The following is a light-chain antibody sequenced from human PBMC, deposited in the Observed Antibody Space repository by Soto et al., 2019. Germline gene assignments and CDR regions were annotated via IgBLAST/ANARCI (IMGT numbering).Light chain of an antibody. CDR2: DVT. CDR1: SSDVGGYNY. V-gene: IGLV2-14*01. CDR3: SSYTSSSTPLV. Sequence: QSALTQPASVSGSPGQSITISCTGTSSDVGGYNYVSWYQQHPGKAPKLMIYDVTNRPSGVSNRFSGSKSGNTASLTISGLQAEDEADHYCSSYTSSSTPLVFGGGPKLTVL. J-gene: IGLJ3*02.